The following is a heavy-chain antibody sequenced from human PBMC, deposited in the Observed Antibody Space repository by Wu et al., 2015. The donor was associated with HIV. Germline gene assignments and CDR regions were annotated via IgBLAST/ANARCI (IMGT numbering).Heavy chain of an antibody. J-gene: IGHJ5*02. CDR3: ARDSRQYQLREDNWFRPR. CDR2: INPNSGGT. CDR1: GYTFTAYY. V-gene: IGHV1-2*02. D-gene: IGHD2-2*01. Sequence: QVQLVQSGAEVKKPGASVKVSCKASGYTFTAYYMHWVRQAPGQGLEWMGWINPNSGGTNYAQKFQGRVTMTRDTSISTAYMELSRLRSDDTAVYYCARDSRQYQLREDNWFRPRGAKGTLGHRLL.